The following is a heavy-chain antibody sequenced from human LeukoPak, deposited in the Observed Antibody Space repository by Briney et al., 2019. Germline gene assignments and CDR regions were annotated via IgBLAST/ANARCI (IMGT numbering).Heavy chain of an antibody. Sequence: GASVKVSCKASGYTFTGYYMHWVRQAPGQGLEWMGWINPNSGGTNYAQKFQGWVSMTRDTSISAAYMELSRLRSDGTAVYYCARGEGIAAAGVDYWGQGTLVTVSS. CDR2: INPNSGGT. CDR1: GYTFTGYY. D-gene: IGHD6-13*01. CDR3: ARGEGIAAAGVDY. J-gene: IGHJ4*02. V-gene: IGHV1-2*04.